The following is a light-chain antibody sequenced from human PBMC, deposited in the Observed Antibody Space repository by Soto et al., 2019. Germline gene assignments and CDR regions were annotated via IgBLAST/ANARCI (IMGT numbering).Light chain of an antibody. CDR1: QSVTNSF. Sequence: EIVLAQSPGTLSLSPGERATLSCRASQSVTNSFLAWYQQKPGQAPRLLIYGASRRATDIPDRFTGSGSGTVFTLTISRLEPEDFAVYYCQQYVSSPWAFGQGTKVEI. CDR3: QQYVSSPWA. V-gene: IGKV3-20*01. CDR2: GAS. J-gene: IGKJ1*01.